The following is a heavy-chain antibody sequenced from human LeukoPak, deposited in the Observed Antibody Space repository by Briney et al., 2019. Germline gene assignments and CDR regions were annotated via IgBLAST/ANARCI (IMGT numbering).Heavy chain of an antibody. CDR1: GDSISSGDYY. V-gene: IGHV4-61*02. D-gene: IGHD3-22*01. Sequence: SETLSLTCTVSGDSISSGDYYWSWIRQPAGKGLEWIGRISSSGSTNYNPSLKSRVTISVDTSKNQFSLKLSSVTAADAAVYFCARGPYSYDSSGAFDIWGQGTMVTVSS. CDR3: ARGPYSYDSSGAFDI. J-gene: IGHJ3*02. CDR2: ISSSGST.